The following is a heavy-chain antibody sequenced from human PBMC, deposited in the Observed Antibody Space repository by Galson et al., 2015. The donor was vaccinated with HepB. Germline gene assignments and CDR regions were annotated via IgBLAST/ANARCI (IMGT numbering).Heavy chain of an antibody. Sequence: SLRLSCAASGFTFSSYSMNWVRQAPGKGLEWVSYISSSSSTIYYADSVKGRFTISRDNAKNSLYLQMNSLRAEDTAVYYCARDPVPAAYDYWGQGTLVTVSS. CDR3: ARDPVPAAYDY. CDR2: ISSSSSTI. J-gene: IGHJ4*02. V-gene: IGHV3-48*01. D-gene: IGHD2-2*01. CDR1: GFTFSSYS.